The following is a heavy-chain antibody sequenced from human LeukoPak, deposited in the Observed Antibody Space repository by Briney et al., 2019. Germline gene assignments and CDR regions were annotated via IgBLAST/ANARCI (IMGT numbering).Heavy chain of an antibody. J-gene: IGHJ4*02. D-gene: IGHD3-3*01. CDR3: ARSRLWSGYYRYYFDY. CDR2: INPSGGST. CDR1: GYTFTSYY. V-gene: IGHV1-46*01. Sequence: ASVKVSCKASGYTFTSYYMHWVRQAPGQGLEWMGIINPSGGSTSYAQKFQGRVTMTRDTSTRTVYMELSSLRSEDTAVYYCARSRLWSGYYRYYFDYWGQGTLVTVSS.